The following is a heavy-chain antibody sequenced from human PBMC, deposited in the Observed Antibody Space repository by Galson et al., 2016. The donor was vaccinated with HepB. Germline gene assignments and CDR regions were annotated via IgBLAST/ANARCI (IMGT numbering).Heavy chain of an antibody. CDR2: IKQDGGEK. CDR1: GFTFSSYW. CDR3: ARETGDYYDSRGYYSNNWFDP. J-gene: IGHJ5*02. D-gene: IGHD3-22*01. Sequence: SLRLSCAASGFTFSSYWMSWVRQAPGKGLEWVANIKQDGGEKYYVDSVKGRFTISRDNAKNSLYLQMNSLRAEDTAVYYCARETGDYYDSRGYYSNNWFDPWGQGTLVTVSS. V-gene: IGHV3-7*01.